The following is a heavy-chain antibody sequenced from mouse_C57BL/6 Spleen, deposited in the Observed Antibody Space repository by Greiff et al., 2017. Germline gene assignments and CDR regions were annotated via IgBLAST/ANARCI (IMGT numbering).Heavy chain of an antibody. CDR2: IRNKANGYTT. Sequence: EVKLVESGGGLVQPGGSLSLSCAASGFTFTDYYMSWVRQPPGKALEWLGFIRNKANGYTTAYSASVKGRFTISRDNSQSILYLQMNALRAEDSATYYCARFDGYSFAYWGQGTLVTVSA. CDR1: GFTFTDYY. J-gene: IGHJ3*01. D-gene: IGHD2-3*01. V-gene: IGHV7-3*01. CDR3: ARFDGYSFAY.